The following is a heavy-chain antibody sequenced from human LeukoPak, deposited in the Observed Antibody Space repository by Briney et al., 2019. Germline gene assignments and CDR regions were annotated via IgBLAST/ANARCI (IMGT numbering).Heavy chain of an antibody. CDR3: ARTGTREFDP. V-gene: IGHV4-61*08. CDR2: IYYSGST. D-gene: IGHD1-7*01. Sequence: SETLSLTCTVSGGSISSGDYYWSWIRQPPGKGLEWIGYIYYSGSTNYNPSLKSRVTISVDTSKNQFSLKLSSVTAADTAVYYCARTGTREFDPWGQGTLVTVSS. CDR1: GGSISSGDYY. J-gene: IGHJ5*02.